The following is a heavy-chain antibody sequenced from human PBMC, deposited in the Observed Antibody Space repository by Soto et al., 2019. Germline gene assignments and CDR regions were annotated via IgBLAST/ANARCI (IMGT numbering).Heavy chain of an antibody. Sequence: SETLSLTCTVSCGSISSYYWSWIRQPPGKGLEWIGYIYYSGSTNYNPSLKSRVTISVDTSKNQFSLKLSSVTAADTAVYYCARAKYSSSWSSYYFDYWGQGTLVTVSS. D-gene: IGHD6-13*01. J-gene: IGHJ4*02. CDR3: ARAKYSSSWSSYYFDY. CDR2: IYYSGST. V-gene: IGHV4-59*01. CDR1: CGSISSYY.